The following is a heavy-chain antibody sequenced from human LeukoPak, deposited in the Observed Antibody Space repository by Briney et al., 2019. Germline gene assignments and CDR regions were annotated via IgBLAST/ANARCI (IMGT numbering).Heavy chain of an antibody. CDR3: AKDRGVYYYYGMDV. CDR2: ISWNSGSI. Sequence: GGSLRLSCAASGFTFDDYAMHWVRQAPGKGLEWVSGISWNSGSIGYADSVKGRFTISRDNAKNSLYLQMNSLRAEDTALYYCAKDRGVYYYYGMDVWGQGTTVTVSS. J-gene: IGHJ6*02. CDR1: GFTFDDYA. V-gene: IGHV3-9*01. D-gene: IGHD3-10*01.